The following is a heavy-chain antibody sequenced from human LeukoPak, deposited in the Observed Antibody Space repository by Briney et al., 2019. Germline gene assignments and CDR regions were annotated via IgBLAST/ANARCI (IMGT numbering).Heavy chain of an antibody. D-gene: IGHD5-12*01. V-gene: IGHV3-48*03. CDR2: ISSSGSTI. J-gene: IGHJ4*02. CDR1: GFTFSSYE. Sequence: GGSLRLSCAASGFTFSSYEMNWVRPAPRKGREWVSYISSSGSTIYYADSVKGRFTISRDNAKNSLYLQMNSLRAEDTAVYYCAIDPGNGGYEDWGQGNLVTVSS. CDR3: AIDPGNGGYED.